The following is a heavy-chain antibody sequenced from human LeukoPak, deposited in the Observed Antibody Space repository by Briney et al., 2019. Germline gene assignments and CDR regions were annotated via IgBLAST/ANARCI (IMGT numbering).Heavy chain of an antibody. V-gene: IGHV4-39*07. CDR2: IYYSGST. Sequence: SSETLSLTCTVSGGSISSSSYYWGWIRQPPGKGLEWIGSIYYSGSTYYNPSLKSRVTISVDTSKNQFSLKLSSVTAADTAVYYCARYRGSWHYFDYWGQGTLVTVSS. J-gene: IGHJ4*02. D-gene: IGHD6-13*01. CDR3: ARYRGSWHYFDY. CDR1: GGSISSSSYY.